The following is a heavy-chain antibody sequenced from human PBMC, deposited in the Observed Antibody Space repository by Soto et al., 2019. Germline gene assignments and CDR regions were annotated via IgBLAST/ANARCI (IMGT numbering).Heavy chain of an antibody. Sequence: PSQTLSLPCAISGDSVSSNSAALNLIRQSPSRGLEWLGRTYYRSKWYNDYAVSVKSRIAINPDTSKNQFSLQLNSVTPEDTAVYYCARDERGYSGYDPVNHYYYYGMDVWGQGTTVTVSS. CDR3: ARDERGYSGYDPVNHYYYYGMDV. V-gene: IGHV6-1*01. D-gene: IGHD5-12*01. CDR2: TYYRSKWYN. J-gene: IGHJ6*02. CDR1: GDSVSSNSAA.